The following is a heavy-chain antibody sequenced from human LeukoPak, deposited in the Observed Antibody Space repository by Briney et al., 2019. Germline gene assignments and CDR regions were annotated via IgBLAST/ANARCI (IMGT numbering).Heavy chain of an antibody. CDR3: ARDSFFDY. CDR1: GGSISSYY. J-gene: IGHJ4*02. V-gene: IGHV4-59*01. CDR2: IYYSGST. Sequence: SETLSLTCTVSGGSISSYYWSWIRQPPGKGLEWIGYIYYSGSTNYNPSLKSRVTISVDTSKNQFSLKLSSVTAADTAVYYCARDSFFDYWGQGTLVTVSS.